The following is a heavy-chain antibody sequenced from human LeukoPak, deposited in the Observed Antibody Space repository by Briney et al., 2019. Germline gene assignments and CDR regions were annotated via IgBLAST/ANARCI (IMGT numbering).Heavy chain of an antibody. J-gene: IGHJ4*02. Sequence: ASVKVSCKASGYTFTGYYMHWVRQAPGQGLEWMGWINPKSGVTIYAQKFQGRVTMTRDTSISTAYMELSRLRSDDTAVYYCAREGRDGYNIGYWGQGTLVTVSS. CDR2: INPKSGVT. CDR3: AREGRDGYNIGY. V-gene: IGHV1-2*02. CDR1: GYTFTGYY. D-gene: IGHD5-24*01.